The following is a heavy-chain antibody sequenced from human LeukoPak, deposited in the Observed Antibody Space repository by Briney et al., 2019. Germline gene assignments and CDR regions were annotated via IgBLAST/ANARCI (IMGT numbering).Heavy chain of an antibody. J-gene: IGHJ4*02. CDR3: ATESCSATSCSRYLDY. CDR2: IRNDGSNE. CDR1: GFTFSNYD. V-gene: IGHV3-30*02. D-gene: IGHD2-2*01. Sequence: PGGSLRLSCAASGFTFSNYDMRWVRQAPGKGLEWVAFIRNDGSNEYYADSVKGRFTVSRDNSQNTQYLQMNSLRPEDTALYYCATESCSATSCSRYLDYWGQGTLVTVSS.